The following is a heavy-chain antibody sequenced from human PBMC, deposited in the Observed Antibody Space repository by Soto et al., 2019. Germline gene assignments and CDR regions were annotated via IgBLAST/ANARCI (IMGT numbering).Heavy chain of an antibody. CDR2: ISYDGSNK. V-gene: IGHV3-30-3*01. D-gene: IGHD5-12*01. J-gene: IGHJ6*02. CDR1: GFTVSSYA. CDR3: ARDLKERGYSGYDVYYYYGMGV. Sequence: PGGSLRLSCAASGFTVSSYAMHWVRQAPGKGLEWVAVISYDGSNKYYADSVKGRFTISRDNSKNTLYLQMNSLRAEDTAVYYCARDLKERGYSGYDVYYYYGMGVWGQGPTVTVSS.